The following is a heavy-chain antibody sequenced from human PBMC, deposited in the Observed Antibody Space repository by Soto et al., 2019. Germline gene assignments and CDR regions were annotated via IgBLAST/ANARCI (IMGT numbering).Heavy chain of an antibody. D-gene: IGHD1-26*01. CDR2: IIPIFGTA. CDR1: GGTFSSYA. Sequence: ASVKVSCKASGGTFSSYAISWVRQAPGQELEWMGGIIPIFGTANYAQKFQGRVTITADESTSTAYMELSSLRSEDTAVYYCASGLFSGSYYPFDYWGQGTLVTVSS. CDR3: ASGLFSGSYYPFDY. V-gene: IGHV1-69*13. J-gene: IGHJ4*02.